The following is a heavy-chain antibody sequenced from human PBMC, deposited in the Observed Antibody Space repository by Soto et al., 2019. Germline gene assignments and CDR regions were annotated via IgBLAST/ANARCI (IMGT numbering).Heavy chain of an antibody. V-gene: IGHV3-11*06. J-gene: IGHJ5*01. CDR1: GFTFTDYY. Sequence: PGGSLRLSCAASGFTFTDYYMSWIRQTPGKGLEWVSYISSSGSHTNYADSVKGRFTISRDNAKNSVYLQMNSLRAEDSAVYYCARLAGPPASDGGLDIGFDSWGQGTLVTVSS. D-gene: IGHD6-19*01. CDR2: ISSSGSHT. CDR3: ARLAGPPASDGGLDIGFDS.